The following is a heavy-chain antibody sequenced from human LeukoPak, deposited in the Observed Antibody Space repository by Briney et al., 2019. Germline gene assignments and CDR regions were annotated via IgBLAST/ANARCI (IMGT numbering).Heavy chain of an antibody. CDR2: ITHSGST. V-gene: IGHV4-34*01. Sequence: SETLSLTCAVYAGSFSGYYWTWIRQPPGKGLEWIGEITHSGSTNCNPSLKSRVTISIDTSKNQFSLKLSSVTAADTAVYYCASFSRLGNYYYYYGMDVWDQGTTVTVSS. CDR1: AGSFSGYY. D-gene: IGHD3-3*02. J-gene: IGHJ6*02. CDR3: ASFSRLGNYYYYYGMDV.